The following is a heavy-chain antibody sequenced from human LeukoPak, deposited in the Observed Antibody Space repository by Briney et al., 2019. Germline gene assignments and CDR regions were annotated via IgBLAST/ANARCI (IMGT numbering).Heavy chain of an antibody. J-gene: IGHJ4*02. V-gene: IGHV3-30*02. CDR3: AKDSVSGISQDSSSWYALSPFDY. D-gene: IGHD6-13*01. CDR1: GFTFSSYG. Sequence: GGSLRLSCAASGFTFSSYGMHWVRQAPGKGLEWVAFIRYDGSNKYYADSVKGRFTISRDNSKNTLYLQMNSLRAEDTAVYYCAKDSVSGISQDSSSWYALSPFDYWGQGTLVTVSS. CDR2: IRYDGSNK.